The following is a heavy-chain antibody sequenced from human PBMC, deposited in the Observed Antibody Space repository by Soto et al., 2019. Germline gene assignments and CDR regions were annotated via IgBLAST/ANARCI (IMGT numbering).Heavy chain of an antibody. D-gene: IGHD3-10*01. CDR3: AKAQGSYYPDF. V-gene: IGHV3-23*01. Sequence: GGSLRLSCAASGFTFNTYAMNWVRQAPGKGLEWVSGISGSGGSTYYADSAKGRFTISRDNSKNTLYLQMNSLRAEDTALYYCAKAQGSYYPDFWGQGTLVTVSS. CDR2: ISGSGGST. CDR1: GFTFNTYA. J-gene: IGHJ4*02.